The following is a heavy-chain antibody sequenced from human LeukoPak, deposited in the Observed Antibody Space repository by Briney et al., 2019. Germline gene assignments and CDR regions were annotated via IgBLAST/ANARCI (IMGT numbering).Heavy chain of an antibody. V-gene: IGHV3-11*06. CDR3: ARSGREATEIDY. D-gene: IGHD1-1*01. CDR1: GFTFSDYF. CDR2: INGRGTYI. J-gene: IGHJ4*02. Sequence: PGGSLRLSCAASGFTFSDYFMSWVRQAPGKGLEWLSYINGRGTYIDYAESLKGRITISRDNAQNSLYLLMNSLRVEDTAVYYCARSGREATEIDYWGQGTLVTVSS.